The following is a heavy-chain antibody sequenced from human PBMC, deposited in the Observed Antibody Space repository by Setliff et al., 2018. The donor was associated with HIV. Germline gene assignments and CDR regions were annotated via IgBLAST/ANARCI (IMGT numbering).Heavy chain of an antibody. V-gene: IGHV1-18*01. D-gene: IGHD2-15*01. CDR2: ISAYNGNT. J-gene: IGHJ4*02. CDR1: GYTFTSFG. CDR3: VRDWPNIIADY. Sequence: ASVKVSCKASGYTFTSFGISWVRQAPGQGLEWMGRISAYNGNTDHAQRLQGRVTMTTDTSTRTAYMELRSLRSDDTAVYYCVRDWPNIIADYWGQGTLVTVSS.